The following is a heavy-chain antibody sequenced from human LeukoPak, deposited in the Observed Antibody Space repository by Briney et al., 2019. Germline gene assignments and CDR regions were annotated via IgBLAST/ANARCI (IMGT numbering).Heavy chain of an antibody. CDR2: IIPIFGTA. V-gene: IGHV1-69*05. D-gene: IGHD3-9*01. CDR3: AIDILTGYFLHY. J-gene: IGHJ4*02. CDR1: GGTFSSYA. Sequence: SVKVSCKASGGTFSSYAISWARQAPGQGLEWMGGIIPIFGTANYAQKFQGRVTITTDESTSTAYMELSSLRSEDTAVYYCAIDILTGYFLHYWGQGTLVTVSS.